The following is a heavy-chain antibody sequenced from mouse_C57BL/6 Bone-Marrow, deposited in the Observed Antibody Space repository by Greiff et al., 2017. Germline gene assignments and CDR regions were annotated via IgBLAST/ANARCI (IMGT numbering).Heavy chain of an antibody. CDR2: INPNYGTT. D-gene: IGHD1-1*01. J-gene: IGHJ3*01. Sequence: EVKLVESGPELVKPGASVKISCKASGYSFTDYNMNWVKQSNGKSLEWIGVINPNYGTTSYNQKFKGKATLTVDQSSSTAYMQLNSLTSEDSAVYYCARPSSYYGSSFWFAYGGQGTLVTVSA. CDR3: ARPSSYYGSSFWFAY. CDR1: GYSFTDYN. V-gene: IGHV1-39*01.